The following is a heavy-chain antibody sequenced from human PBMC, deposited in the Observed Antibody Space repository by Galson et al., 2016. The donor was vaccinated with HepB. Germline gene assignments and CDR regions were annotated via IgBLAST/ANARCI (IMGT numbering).Heavy chain of an antibody. CDR1: GFAFSSHW. D-gene: IGHD2-21*02. CDR3: VRDHSVVPATAYNWFDP. CDR2: INSDGTIS. V-gene: IGHV3-74*01. Sequence: SLRLSCAASGFAFSSHWMHWVRQAPGKGLMWVARINSDGTISNYADSVKGRFTISRDNAKNTLHLEMNSLRAEDTAVYNCVRDHSVVPATAYNWFDPWGQGTLVTVSS. J-gene: IGHJ5*02.